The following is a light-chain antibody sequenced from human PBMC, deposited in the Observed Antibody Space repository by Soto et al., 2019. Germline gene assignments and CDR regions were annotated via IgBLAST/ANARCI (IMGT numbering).Light chain of an antibody. J-gene: IGLJ2*01. CDR2: DVS. Sequence: QSVLTQPASVSGSPGQSITISCTGTSSDLGGYNYVSWYQQHPGKAPKLMIYDVSNRPSGISNRFSGSKSGYTASLTISGLQAEDEADYYCSSYTTSSTLIFGGGTKLTVL. CDR1: SSDLGGYNY. V-gene: IGLV2-14*01. CDR3: SSYTTSSTLI.